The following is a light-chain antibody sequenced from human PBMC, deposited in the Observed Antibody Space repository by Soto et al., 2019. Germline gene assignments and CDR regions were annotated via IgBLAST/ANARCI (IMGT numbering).Light chain of an antibody. CDR2: DAS. Sequence: EIVLTQSPGTLSLSPGERATLSCRASQSVPKNYLAWYQQKPGQAPRLLIYDASSRAAGIPDRFSGSGSGTDFTLTISRLEPEDVAVYYCQQCSISPLTFGGGTKVEIK. J-gene: IGKJ4*01. CDR3: QQCSISPLT. V-gene: IGKV3-20*01. CDR1: QSVPKNY.